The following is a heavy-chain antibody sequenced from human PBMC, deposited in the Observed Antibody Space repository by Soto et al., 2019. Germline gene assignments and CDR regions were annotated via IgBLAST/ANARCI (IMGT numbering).Heavy chain of an antibody. Sequence: SETLSLTCTVAGGTISSYYWSWIRQPPGKGLEWIGYIYYSGSTNYNPSLKSRVTISVDTSKNQFSLKLSSVTAADTAVYYCARIYSGYDFDYWGQGTLVTVSS. D-gene: IGHD5-12*01. CDR2: IYYSGST. J-gene: IGHJ4*02. CDR1: GGTISSYY. V-gene: IGHV4-59*01. CDR3: ARIYSGYDFDY.